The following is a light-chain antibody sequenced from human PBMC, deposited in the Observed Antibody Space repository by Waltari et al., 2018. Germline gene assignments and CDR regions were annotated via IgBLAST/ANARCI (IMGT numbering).Light chain of an antibody. CDR3: AAWDDSLSGWV. CDR2: RNN. V-gene: IGLV1-47*01. J-gene: IGLJ3*02. CDR1: SSNIGSNY. Sequence: QSVLTQPPPASGTPGPRVTIPCFGSSSNIGSNYVYWYQPLPGTAPKLLIYRNNQRPSGVPDRFSGSKSGTSASLAISGLRSEDEADYYCAAWDDSLSGWVFGGGTKLTVL.